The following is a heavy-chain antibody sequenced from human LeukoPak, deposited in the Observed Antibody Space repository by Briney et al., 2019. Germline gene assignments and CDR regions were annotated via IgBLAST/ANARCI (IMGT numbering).Heavy chain of an antibody. Sequence: GGSLRLSCAASEFTFSSYAMTWVCQAPGKGLEWVSSISASGGSTYYADSVKGRFTISRDNSKNTLYLQMNSLRAEDTAEYYCAKGRLTYTIFGVVKNWGQGTLVTVSS. V-gene: IGHV3-23*01. CDR2: ISASGGST. CDR3: AKGRLTYTIFGVVKN. D-gene: IGHD3-3*01. J-gene: IGHJ4*02. CDR1: EFTFSSYA.